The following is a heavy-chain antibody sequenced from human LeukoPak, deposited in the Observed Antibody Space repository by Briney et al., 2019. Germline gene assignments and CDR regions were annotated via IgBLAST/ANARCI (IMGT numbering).Heavy chain of an antibody. CDR1: GFTFSSYG. D-gene: IGHD3-10*01. J-gene: IGHJ4*02. Sequence: GGSLRLSCAPAGFTFSSYGIHWVRQAPGKGREWVAFIRYDVSNQYYADSVKGRFTISRDNSKNTLYLQMNRLRAEDTAVYYCAKDSSTYYYGSMSYGGSVDYWGQGTLVPSPQ. CDR3: AKDSSTYYYGSMSYGGSVDY. CDR2: IRYDVSNQ. V-gene: IGHV3-30*02.